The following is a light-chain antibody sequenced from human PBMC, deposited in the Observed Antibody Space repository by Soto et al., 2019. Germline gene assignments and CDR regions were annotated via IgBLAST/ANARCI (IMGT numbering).Light chain of an antibody. CDR3: QQYNSYPFT. Sequence: DIQMTQTPSTLSASVGDRVTLTCRASQSISSWLAWYQQKPGKAPKFLIYDASSLESGVPSRFSGSGSGTEFTLTISRLQPDDFATYYCQQYNSYPFTFGQGTKLEIK. V-gene: IGKV1-5*01. CDR2: DAS. J-gene: IGKJ2*01. CDR1: QSISSW.